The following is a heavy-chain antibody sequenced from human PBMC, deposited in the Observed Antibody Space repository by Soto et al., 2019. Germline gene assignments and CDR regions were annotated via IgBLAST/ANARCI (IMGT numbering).Heavy chain of an antibody. D-gene: IGHD4-17*01. J-gene: IGHJ4*02. CDR3: ASAGTTMTTYFDY. Sequence: QVQLVQSGAEVKKPGSSVKVSCKASGGTFSSYAINWVRQAPGQGLRWMGGIIPIFDTTNYAQKFQGRVTITADESTSTAYMELSSLRSEDTAVYYCASAGTTMTTYFDYWGQGTLVTVSS. V-gene: IGHV1-69*01. CDR1: GGTFSSYA. CDR2: IIPIFDTT.